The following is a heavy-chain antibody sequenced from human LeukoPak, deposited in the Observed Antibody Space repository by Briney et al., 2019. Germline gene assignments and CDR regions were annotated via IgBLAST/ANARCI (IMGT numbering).Heavy chain of an antibody. Sequence: SVKVSCKASGGTFSSYAISWVRQAPGQGLEWMGRIIPIFGTANYAKKFQGRVTITTDESTSTAYMELSSLSSEATAVYYCARATYYDSSGFNDYWGQGTLVTVSS. V-gene: IGHV1-69*05. D-gene: IGHD3-22*01. CDR1: GGTFSSYA. CDR2: IIPIFGTA. CDR3: ARATYYDSSGFNDY. J-gene: IGHJ4*02.